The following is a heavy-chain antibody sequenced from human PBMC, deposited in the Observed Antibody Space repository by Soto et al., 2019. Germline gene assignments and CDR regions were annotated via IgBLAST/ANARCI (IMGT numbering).Heavy chain of an antibody. CDR3: ARHVRRDGTRLYCSDSSCYAGWFDP. J-gene: IGHJ5*02. D-gene: IGHD2-2*01. CDR1: GGSISSSSYY. V-gene: IGHV4-39*01. CDR2: IYYSGSP. Sequence: QLQLQESGPGLVKPSETLSLICTVSGGSISSSSYYWGWIRQPPGKGLEWIASIYYSGSPYHNPSLKSRITISVDTSKNQFSLKLSSVTAADTAVYYCARHVRRDGTRLYCSDSSCYAGWFDPWGQGTLVTVSS.